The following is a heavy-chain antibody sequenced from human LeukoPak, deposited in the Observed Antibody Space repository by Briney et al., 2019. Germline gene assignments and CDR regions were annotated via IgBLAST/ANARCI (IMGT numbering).Heavy chain of an antibody. D-gene: IGHD5-12*01. V-gene: IGHV1-46*01. CDR3: ARVKTRGYSGYDMMGY. J-gene: IGHJ4*02. Sequence: ASVKVSCKASGYTFTNYGISWVRQAPGQGLEWMGIINPSGGSTSYAQKFQGRVTMTRDTSTSTVYMELSSLRSEDTAVYYCARVKTRGYSGYDMMGYWGQGTLVTVSS. CDR1: GYTFTNYG. CDR2: INPSGGST.